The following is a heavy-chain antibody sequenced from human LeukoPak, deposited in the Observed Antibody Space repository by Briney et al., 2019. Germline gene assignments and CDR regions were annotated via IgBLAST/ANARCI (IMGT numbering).Heavy chain of an antibody. Sequence: ASVKVSCKASGYTFTSYGISWVRQAPGQGLEWMGWISAYNGNTNYAQKLQGRVTMTTDTSTSTAYMELRSLRSDDTAVYYCARAYCGSTSCYVTFDYWGQGTLVTVSS. J-gene: IGHJ4*02. D-gene: IGHD2-2*01. V-gene: IGHV1-18*01. CDR1: GYTFTSYG. CDR3: ARAYCGSTSCYVTFDY. CDR2: ISAYNGNT.